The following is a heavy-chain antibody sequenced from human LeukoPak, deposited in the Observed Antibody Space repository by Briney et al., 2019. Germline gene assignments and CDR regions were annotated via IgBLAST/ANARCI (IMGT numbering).Heavy chain of an antibody. D-gene: IGHD3-10*01. J-gene: IGHJ4*02. Sequence: GGSLRLSCAASGFTFSSYAMHWVRQAPGKGLEWVAVISYDGSNKYYADSVKGRFTISRDNSKNTLYLQMNSLRAEDTAVYYCARPTASYYYGSGGYYPLFYWGQGTLVTVSS. CDR1: GFTFSSYA. CDR3: ARPTASYYYGSGGYYPLFY. CDR2: ISYDGSNK. V-gene: IGHV3-30*04.